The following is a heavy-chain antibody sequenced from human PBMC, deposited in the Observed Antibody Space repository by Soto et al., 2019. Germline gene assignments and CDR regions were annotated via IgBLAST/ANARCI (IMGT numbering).Heavy chain of an antibody. V-gene: IGHV1-24*01. J-gene: IGHJ5*02. Sequence: QVQLVQSGAEVKKPGASVKVSCKVSGYTLNEVAMHWVRQPPGKGLEWVGGFGPDEAATIYAQHFQGRVTMTEDTSTDTVYMELSSLRSEDTALYFCPTYHGDYNFDHWGQGTLVTVSS. CDR1: GYTLNEVA. CDR2: FGPDEAAT. D-gene: IGHD4-17*01. CDR3: PTYHGDYNFDH.